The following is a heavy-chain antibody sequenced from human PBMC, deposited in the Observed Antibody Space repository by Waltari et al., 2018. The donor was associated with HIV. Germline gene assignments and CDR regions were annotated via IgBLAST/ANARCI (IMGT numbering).Heavy chain of an antibody. J-gene: IGHJ6*02. CDR2: INAGNGNT. CDR1: GYTFTSYA. CDR3: ASEWGQGYNWNYHYGMDV. Sequence: QVQLVQSGAEVKKPGASVKVSCKASGYTFTSYAMHWVRQATGPRLEWMGWINAGNGNTKYSQKFQGRVTITRDTSASTAYMELSSLRSEDTAVYYCASEWGQGYNWNYHYGMDVWGQGTTVTVSS. D-gene: IGHD1-20*01. V-gene: IGHV1-3*01.